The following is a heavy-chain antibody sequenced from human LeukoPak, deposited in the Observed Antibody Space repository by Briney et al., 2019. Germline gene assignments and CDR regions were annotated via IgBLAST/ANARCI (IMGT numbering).Heavy chain of an antibody. CDR2: ISGSGTTK. Sequence: GGSLRLSCAASGFTFSAYEMNWVRQAPGKGLESVSYISGSGTTKSYADSLKGRFTISRDNAKNLVFLQMNSLRVEDTAVYYCVRDGRGYCGSTSCRPFDYWGQGILVTVSS. D-gene: IGHD2-2*01. CDR1: GFTFSAYE. J-gene: IGHJ4*02. CDR3: VRDGRGYCGSTSCRPFDY. V-gene: IGHV3-48*03.